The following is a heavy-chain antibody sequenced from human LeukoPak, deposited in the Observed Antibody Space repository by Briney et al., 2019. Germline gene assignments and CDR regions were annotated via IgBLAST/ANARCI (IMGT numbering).Heavy chain of an antibody. V-gene: IGHV4-4*07. CDR3: TRVSYFAFWSGFYSSPPGDAFDI. CDR2: VLTSGTA. Sequence: SETLSLTCSISRGSIRSSSWTRIRQSAGKGLEWIGLVLTSGTAIYNPSLKSRVTMSLDTSKSQFSLNVTSVTAADTAVYYCTRVSYFAFWSGFYSSPPGDAFDIWGQGTMVIVSS. D-gene: IGHD3-3*01. CDR1: RGSIRSSS. J-gene: IGHJ3*02.